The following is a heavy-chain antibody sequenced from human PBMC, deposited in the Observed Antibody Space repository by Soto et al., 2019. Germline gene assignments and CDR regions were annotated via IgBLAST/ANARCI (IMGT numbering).Heavy chain of an antibody. CDR1: GFTFTTYW. D-gene: IGHD5-12*01. CDR3: TREATGYSASWSVY. Sequence: EVQLVESGGALVQPGGSLRLSCAASGFTFTTYWMSWIRQTPGKGLEWLANIKKDGSEKYYRDSVKGRFAISRDNAKNSVYLEMDSVTADDTAVYYCTREATGYSASWSVYWGQGTLVTVSS. V-gene: IGHV3-7*03. CDR2: IKKDGSEK. J-gene: IGHJ4*02.